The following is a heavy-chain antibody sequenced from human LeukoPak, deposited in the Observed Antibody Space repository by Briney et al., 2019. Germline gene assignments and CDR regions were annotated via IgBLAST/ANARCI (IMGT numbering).Heavy chain of an antibody. D-gene: IGHD4-17*01. Sequence: ASVKVSCKASGGTFSSYAISWVRQAPGQGLEWMGRIIPILGIANYAQKFQGRVTITADKSTSTAYMELSSLRSEDTAVYYCARGGVYGDYESYWGQGTLVTVSS. J-gene: IGHJ4*02. V-gene: IGHV1-69*04. CDR2: IIPILGIA. CDR3: ARGGVYGDYESY. CDR1: GGTFSSYA.